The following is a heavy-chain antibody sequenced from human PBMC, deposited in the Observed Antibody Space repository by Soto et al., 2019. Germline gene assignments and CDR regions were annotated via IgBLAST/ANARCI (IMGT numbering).Heavy chain of an antibody. CDR1: GHSVSSNSAA. J-gene: IGHJ4*02. CDR2: TYYRSKWYN. V-gene: IGHV6-1*01. D-gene: IGHD3-16*01. CDR3: ARRGPGRCGGGGGY. Sequence: PPQSGARTRGISGHSVSSNSAAWNCIRQSPSRGLEWLGRTYYRSKWYNHYAVSVESRITINPDTSKNHFSLQLKLVSPQHTPLYCCARRGPGRCGGGGGYWDQGTLVDASS.